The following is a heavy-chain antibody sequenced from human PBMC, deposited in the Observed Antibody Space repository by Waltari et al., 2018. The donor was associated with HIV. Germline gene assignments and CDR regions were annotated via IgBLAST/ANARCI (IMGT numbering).Heavy chain of an antibody. CDR2: INPNNGDT. CDR3: ARSNQLATVSFAY. J-gene: IGHJ4*02. CDR1: GYTFTDYY. V-gene: IGHV1-2*06. D-gene: IGHD1-1*01. Sequence: QVQLVQSGAEAKKPGASVKVSCQASGYTFTDYYMHWVRQAPGQGLEWMGRINPNNGDTNYAEKFQGRVTMTRDTSITTAYMELTKLRSDDTAIYHCARSNQLATVSFAYWGQGALVTVSS.